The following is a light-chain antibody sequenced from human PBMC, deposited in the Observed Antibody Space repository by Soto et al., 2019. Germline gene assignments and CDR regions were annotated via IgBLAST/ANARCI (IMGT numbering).Light chain of an antibody. V-gene: IGLV2-14*01. CDR1: SSDVGDYNY. J-gene: IGLJ1*01. CDR2: EVS. CDR3: SSFTSISTYV. Sequence: QSALTQPASVSGSPGQSITISCTGISSDVGDYNYVSWYQQHPGKAPELMIYEVSDRPSGASNRFSGSKSGNTASLTISGLQAEDEADYYCSSFTSISTYVFGTGTKVTVL.